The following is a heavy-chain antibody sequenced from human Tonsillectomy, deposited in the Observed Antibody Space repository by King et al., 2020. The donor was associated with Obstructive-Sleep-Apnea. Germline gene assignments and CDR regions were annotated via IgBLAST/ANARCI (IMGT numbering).Heavy chain of an antibody. CDR2: IRSNGGST. J-gene: IGHJ4*02. CDR1: GFTFSSYA. D-gene: IGHD1-14*01. V-gene: IGHV3-64D*06. Sequence: VQLVESGGGLVQPGGSLRLSCSASGFTFSSYAMHWVRQAPGKGREYVSAIRSNGGSTYYADSVKGRFTISRDNSKNTLYLQMSSLRAEDTAVYYCVKGKTIDYWGQGTLVTVSS. CDR3: VKGKTIDY.